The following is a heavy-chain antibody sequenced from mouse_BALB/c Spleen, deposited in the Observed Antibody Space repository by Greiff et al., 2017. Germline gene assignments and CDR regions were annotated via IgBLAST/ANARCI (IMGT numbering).Heavy chain of an antibody. CDR2: ISTYYGDA. V-gene: IGHV1S137*01. CDR1: GYTFTDYA. J-gene: IGHJ2*01. CDR3: ARDITTVPLYFDY. Sequence: QVQLQQSGAELVRPGVSVKISCKGSGYTFTDYAMHWVKQSHAKSLEWIGVISTYYGDASYNQKFKGKATMTVDKSSSTAYMELARLTSEDSAIYYCARDITTVPLYFDYWGQGTTLTVSA. D-gene: IGHD1-1*01.